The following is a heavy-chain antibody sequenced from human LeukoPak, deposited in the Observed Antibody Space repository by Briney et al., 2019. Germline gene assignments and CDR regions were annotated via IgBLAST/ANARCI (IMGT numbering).Heavy chain of an antibody. V-gene: IGHV3-23*01. J-gene: IGHJ4*02. CDR3: AKTGPIAVAGTDYDY. CDR2: ISGSGGST. CDR1: GFTFSSYA. Sequence: GGSLRLSCAASGFTFSSYAMSWVRQTPGKGLEWVSVISGSGGSTDYADSVKGRFTISRDNSKNTLYVQMNSLRAEDTAVYYCAKTGPIAVAGTDYDYWGQGTLVTVSS. D-gene: IGHD6-19*01.